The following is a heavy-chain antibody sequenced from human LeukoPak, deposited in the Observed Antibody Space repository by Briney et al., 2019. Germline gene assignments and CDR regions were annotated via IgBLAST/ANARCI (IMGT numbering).Heavy chain of an antibody. CDR3: ARKLDYYYDSSGHFDY. CDR1: GYTFTSYY. D-gene: IGHD3-22*01. Sequence: ASVKVSCKASGYTFTSYYMHWVRQAPGQGLEWMGIINPSGGSTSYAQKFQGRVTMTRDTSISTAYMELSRLRSDDTAVYYCARKLDYYYDSSGHFDYWGQGTLVTVSS. CDR2: INPSGGST. J-gene: IGHJ4*02. V-gene: IGHV1-46*01.